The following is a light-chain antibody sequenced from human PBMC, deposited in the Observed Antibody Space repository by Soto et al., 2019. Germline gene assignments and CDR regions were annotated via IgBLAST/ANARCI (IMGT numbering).Light chain of an antibody. CDR3: QQYDNLPIT. CDR1: QDISNY. CDR2: DAS. V-gene: IGKV1-33*01. Sequence: DIQMTQSPSSLSASVGDRVTITCQASQDISNYLNWYQQKPGKAPKLLIYDASNLETAVPSRFSGSGSGTDFTFTISSLQPEGIATYYCQQYDNLPITFGQGTRLEIK. J-gene: IGKJ5*01.